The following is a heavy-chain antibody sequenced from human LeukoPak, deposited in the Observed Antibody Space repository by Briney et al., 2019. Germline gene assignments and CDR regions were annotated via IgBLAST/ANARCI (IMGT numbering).Heavy chain of an antibody. CDR1: GFTFTSSA. J-gene: IGHJ4*02. Sequence: GASVKVSCKASGFTFTSSAVQWVRQARGQRLEWIGWIVVGSGNTNYAQKFQERVTITRDMSTSKAYMELSSLRSDDTAVFYCAAAPRYCSSTSCYNYWGQGTLVTVSS. CDR2: IVVGSGNT. V-gene: IGHV1-58*01. CDR3: AAAPRYCSSTSCYNY. D-gene: IGHD2-2*02.